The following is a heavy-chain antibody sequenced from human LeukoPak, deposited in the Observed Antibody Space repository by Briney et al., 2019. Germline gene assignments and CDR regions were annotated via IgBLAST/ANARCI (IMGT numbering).Heavy chain of an antibody. CDR3: ARVSSAFIAAATIDY. CDR1: GGSFSGYY. D-gene: IGHD6-13*01. V-gene: IGHV4-34*01. Sequence: SETLSLTCAVYGGSFSGYYWSWIRQPPGKGLEWLGEINHSGSTNYNPSLKSRVTISVDTSKNQFSLKLSSVTAADTAVYYCARVSSAFIAAATIDYWGQGTLVTVSS. CDR2: INHSGST. J-gene: IGHJ4*02.